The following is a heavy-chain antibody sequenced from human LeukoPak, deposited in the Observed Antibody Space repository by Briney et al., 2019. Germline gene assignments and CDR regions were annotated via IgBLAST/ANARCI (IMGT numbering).Heavy chain of an antibody. V-gene: IGHV3-30*18. J-gene: IGHJ4*02. CDR2: ISYDGSNK. Sequence: GRSLRLSCAASGFTFSSYGMHWVRQAPGKGLEWVAVISYDGSNKYYADSVKGRFTISRDNSKNTLYLQMNSLRAEDTAVYYCAKDLHYRGQGTLVTVSS. CDR1: GFTFSSYG. CDR3: AKDLHY.